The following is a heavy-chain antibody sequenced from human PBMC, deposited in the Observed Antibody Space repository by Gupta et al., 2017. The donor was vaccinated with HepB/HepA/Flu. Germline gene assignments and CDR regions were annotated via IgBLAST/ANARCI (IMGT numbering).Heavy chain of an antibody. Sequence: EVQVVESGGGLVQPGGSLRLSCAVSGFTFSNFWMNWVRQAPGQGLEWVANINRDGSEKWYVDAVKGRFTISRDNVKQSFYLQMDRLRAEDTAIYYCFTSRDWGQGTLGTVSS. V-gene: IGHV3-7*01. CDR3: FTSRD. CDR1: GFTFSNFW. D-gene: IGHD2/OR15-2a*01. J-gene: IGHJ4*02. CDR2: INRDGSEK.